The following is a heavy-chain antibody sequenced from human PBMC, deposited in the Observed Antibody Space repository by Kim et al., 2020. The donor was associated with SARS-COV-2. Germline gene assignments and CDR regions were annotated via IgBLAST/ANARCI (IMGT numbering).Heavy chain of an antibody. J-gene: IGHJ4*02. CDR3: AREIGFFDY. Sequence: GETIYAQKFQGRVTMTEDTSTDTAYMELSSLRSEDTAVYYCAREIGFFDYWGQGTLVTVSS. CDR2: GET. V-gene: IGHV1-24*01.